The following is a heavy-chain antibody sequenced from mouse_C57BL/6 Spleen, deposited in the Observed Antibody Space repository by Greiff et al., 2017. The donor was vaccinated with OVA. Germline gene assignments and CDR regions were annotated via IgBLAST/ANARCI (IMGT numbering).Heavy chain of an antibody. J-gene: IGHJ2*01. CDR2: IRNKANGYTT. Sequence: EVQLVESGGGLVQPGGSLSLSCAASGFTFTDYYMSWVRQPPGKALEWLGFIRNKANGYTTEYSASVKGRFTISRDNSQSILYLQMNALRAEDSATYCCARHSNGLFDYWGQGTTLTFSS. V-gene: IGHV7-3*01. D-gene: IGHD3-1*01. CDR1: GFTFTDYY. CDR3: ARHSNGLFDY.